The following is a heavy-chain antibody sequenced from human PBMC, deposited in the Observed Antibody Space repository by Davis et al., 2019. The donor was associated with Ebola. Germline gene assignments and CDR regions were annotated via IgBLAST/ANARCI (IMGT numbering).Heavy chain of an antibody. J-gene: IGHJ6*02. D-gene: IGHD5-18*01. V-gene: IGHV4-34*01. Sequence: MPSETLSLTCAVYGGSFSGYYWSWIRQPPGKGLEWIGEINHSGSTNYNPSLKSRVTISVDTSKNQFSLKLSSVTAADTAVYYCGGSYGYYYYGMDVWGQGTTVTVSS. CDR3: GGSYGYYYYGMDV. CDR2: INHSGST. CDR1: GGSFSGYY.